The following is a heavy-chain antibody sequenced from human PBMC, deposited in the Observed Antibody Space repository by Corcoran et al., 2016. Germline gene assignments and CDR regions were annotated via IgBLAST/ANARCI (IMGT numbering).Heavy chain of an antibody. CDR3: ARVPNPNDVDC. J-gene: IGHJ4*02. V-gene: IGHV3-48*04. CDR2: ISSSSTTI. CDR1: GITFSGYS. D-gene: IGHD1-1*01. Sequence: EVHLVESGGGLVQPGGSLRLSCAASGITFSGYSMNWVRQAPGKGLEWGSYISSSSTTIFYADSVKGRFTLSRYNAKNSLFLQMNSLRVEDTAVYYGARVPNPNDVDCWGQGILVTVSS.